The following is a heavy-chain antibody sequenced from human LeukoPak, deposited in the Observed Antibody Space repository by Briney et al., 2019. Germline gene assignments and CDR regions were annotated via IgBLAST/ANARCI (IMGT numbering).Heavy chain of an antibody. CDR2: IYYSGST. J-gene: IGHJ4*02. CDR1: GGSISSSSYY. D-gene: IGHD6-19*01. CDR3: ARDQGIPVALYYFDY. V-gene: IGHV4-39*07. Sequence: PSETLSLTCTVSGGSISSSSYYWGWIRQPPGKGLEWIGKIYYSGSTYYNPSLKSRVTISVDTSKNQFSLKLSSVTAADTAVYYCARDQGIPVALYYFDYWGQGTLVTVSS.